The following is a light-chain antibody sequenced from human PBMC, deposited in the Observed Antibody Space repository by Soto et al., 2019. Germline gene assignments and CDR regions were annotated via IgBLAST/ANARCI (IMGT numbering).Light chain of an antibody. CDR2: GAS. J-gene: IGKJ1*01. CDR1: QSVSSSY. Sequence: ELVLTQSPGTLSLSPGERATLSCRASQSVSSSYLAWYQQKPGQAPRLLIYGASSRATGIPDRFSGSGSGTDFTLTSSRLEPEDFAVYYCQQYGRTFGQGTKV. CDR3: QQYGRT. V-gene: IGKV3-20*01.